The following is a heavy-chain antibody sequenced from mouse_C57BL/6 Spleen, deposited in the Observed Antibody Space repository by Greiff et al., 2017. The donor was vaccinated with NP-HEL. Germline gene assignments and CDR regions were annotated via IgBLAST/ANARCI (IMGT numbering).Heavy chain of an antibody. CDR2: IRSKSNNYAT. CDR3: ASNFWFAY. J-gene: IGHJ3*01. CDR1: GFSFNTYA. V-gene: IGHV10-1*01. D-gene: IGHD4-1*01. Sequence: EVMLVESGGGLVQPKGSLKLSCAASGFSFNTYAMNWVRQAPGKGLEWVARIRSKSNNYATYYADSVKDRFTISRDDSESMLYLQMNILKTEDTAMYCFASNFWFAYWGQGTLVTVSA.